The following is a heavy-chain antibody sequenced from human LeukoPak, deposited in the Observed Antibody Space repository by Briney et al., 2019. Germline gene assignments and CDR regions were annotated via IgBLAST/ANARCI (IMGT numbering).Heavy chain of an antibody. Sequence: GRSLRLSCAASAFTFSNYAMHWVRQAPGKGLEWVAVISYDGSNKYYADSVKGRFTISRDNAKNSLCLQMNSLRDEDTAVYYCARDLNFSYWGQGTLVTVSS. CDR2: ISYDGSNK. J-gene: IGHJ4*02. CDR1: AFTFSNYA. V-gene: IGHV3-30*03. CDR3: ARDLNFSY. D-gene: IGHD2/OR15-2a*01.